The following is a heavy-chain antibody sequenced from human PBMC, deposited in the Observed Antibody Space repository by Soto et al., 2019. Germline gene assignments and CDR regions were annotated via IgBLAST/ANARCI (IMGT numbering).Heavy chain of an antibody. J-gene: IGHJ6*03. CDR1: GFTFNNYC. Sequence: EVQLVESGGGLVQPGGSLRLSCEGSGFTFNNYCMTWVRQAPGKGLEWVANIKQDGSEKYYVDSVRGRFTISRDNANNLLYLKINNLRAEDTDVYFCVRWSSAFGVWGNGTTVTVAS. D-gene: IGHD3-16*01. V-gene: IGHV3-7*01. CDR2: IKQDGSEK. CDR3: VRWSSAFGV.